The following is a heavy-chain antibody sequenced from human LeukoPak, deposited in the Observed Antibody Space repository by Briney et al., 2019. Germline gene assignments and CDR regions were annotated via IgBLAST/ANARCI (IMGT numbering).Heavy chain of an antibody. CDR3: ASGGYSYGYSGLFDY. CDR1: GGTFSDYA. D-gene: IGHD5-18*01. CDR2: FIPILGTA. J-gene: IGHJ4*02. Sequence: GASVKVSCKASGGTFSDYALNWVRQAPGQGLEWMGVFIPILGTANSTQKFQDRVTITADISTDTVYMELSSLRSEDTAVYYCASGGYSYGYSGLFDYWGQGTLVTVSS. V-gene: IGHV1-69*10.